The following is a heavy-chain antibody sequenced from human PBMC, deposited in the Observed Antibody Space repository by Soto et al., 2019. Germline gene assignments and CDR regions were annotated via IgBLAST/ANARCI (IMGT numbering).Heavy chain of an antibody. D-gene: IGHD6-19*01. CDR3: ARCTVDTIVTSGWCHYLDP. J-gene: IGHJ5*02. CDR1: GFTFSSSA. CDR2: VSGSGGPT. Sequence: EVQLLDSGGGLVQPGGSLRLSCAASGFTFSSSAMSWVRQAPGKGLEWVSAVSGSGGPTYYADSVRGRFTISRDNSKNTLYLQMNSLRAEDTAIYFCARCTVDTIVTSGWCHYLDPWGQGTLVTVSS. V-gene: IGHV3-23*01.